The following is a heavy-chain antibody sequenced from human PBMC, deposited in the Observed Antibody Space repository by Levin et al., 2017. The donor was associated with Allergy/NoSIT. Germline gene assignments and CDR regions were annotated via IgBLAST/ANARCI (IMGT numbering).Heavy chain of an antibody. CDR2: IYPGDSDT. Sequence: AGGSLRLSCKGSGYSFTSYWIGWVRQMPGKGLEWMGIIYPGDSDTRYSPSFQGQVTISADKSISTAYLQWSSLKASDTAMYYCARLPVGAVITLDYWGQGTLVTVSS. CDR1: GYSFTSYW. V-gene: IGHV5-51*01. J-gene: IGHJ4*02. CDR3: ARLPVGAVITLDY. D-gene: IGHD3-22*01.